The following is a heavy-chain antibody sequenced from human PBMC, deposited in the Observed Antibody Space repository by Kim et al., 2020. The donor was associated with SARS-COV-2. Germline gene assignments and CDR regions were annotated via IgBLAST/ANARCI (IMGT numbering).Heavy chain of an antibody. CDR3: ARDPRATVLDGLDV. J-gene: IGHJ6*01. Sequence: WGSLRLSCAASGVTVSNDYMKWVRQAPGEGREWIASIGSGGTSTYYADPVKVRFIIPRDNARNSLSLQMNSLRDEDTAVYYCARDPRATVLDGLDVWGQGPSVT. CDR2: IGSGGTST. V-gene: IGHV3-48*02. D-gene: IGHD4-17*01. CDR1: GVTVSNDY.